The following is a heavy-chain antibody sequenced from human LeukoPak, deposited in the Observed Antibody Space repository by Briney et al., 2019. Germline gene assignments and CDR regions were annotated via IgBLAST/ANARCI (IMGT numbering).Heavy chain of an antibody. J-gene: IGHJ6*03. CDR3: ARVRVTMLRGVVRGTTDYYNYYYMDV. Sequence: PGGSLRLSYAASGFTFSSYSMNWIRQPPGKGLEYIGYIFYSGRTNYNPSLKSRVTLSVDTSKNWFSLRLTSVTAADTAVYYCARVRVTMLRGVVRGTTDYYNYYYMDVWGKGTTVTVSS. D-gene: IGHD3-10*01. CDR2: IFYSGRT. V-gene: IGHV4-59*01. CDR1: GFTFSSYS.